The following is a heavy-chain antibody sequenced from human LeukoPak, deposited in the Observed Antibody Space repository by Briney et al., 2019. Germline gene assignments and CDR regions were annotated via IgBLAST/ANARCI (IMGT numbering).Heavy chain of an antibody. J-gene: IGHJ4*02. Sequence: GESLKISCQGSGYSFTNYWIGWVRQMPGKGLEWMGIIHPRDSDTRYSPSFQGQVTISADKSISPAYLQWSSLKASDTAMYYCARRYCSGSSCYLLDYWGQGTLVTVSS. CDR1: GYSFTNYW. CDR2: IHPRDSDT. V-gene: IGHV5-51*01. CDR3: ARRYCSGSSCYLLDY. D-gene: IGHD2-15*01.